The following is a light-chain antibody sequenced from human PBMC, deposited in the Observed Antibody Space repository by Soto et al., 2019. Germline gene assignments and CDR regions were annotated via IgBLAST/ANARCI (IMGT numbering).Light chain of an antibody. CDR2: DAS. CDR1: QSASDY. J-gene: IGKJ5*01. V-gene: IGKV3-11*01. CDR3: QQRSNWPPT. Sequence: EIVLTQSPATLSLSPGERATLSCRASQSASDYLAWYQQKPGQPPRLLIYDASKRATGIPPRFSGSGSTTDFTLTISSLEPEDFAVYICQQRSNWPPTFGQGTRLEIK.